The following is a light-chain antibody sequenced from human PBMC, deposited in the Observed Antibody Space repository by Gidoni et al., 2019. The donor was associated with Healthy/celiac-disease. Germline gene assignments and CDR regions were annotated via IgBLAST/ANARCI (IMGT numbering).Light chain of an antibody. CDR2: LGS. Sequence: DMFITRSPLPLLVTPGEPASIPCRSSQSLLHSNGYNYLACYLQKPGQSPQLLIYLGSNRASGVPDRFSGSGAGTDFTLKISRVEAEDVGVYYCMQALQTWTFXPXTKVDIK. J-gene: IGKJ3*01. V-gene: IGKV2-28*01. CDR3: MQALQTWT. CDR1: QSLLHSNGYNY.